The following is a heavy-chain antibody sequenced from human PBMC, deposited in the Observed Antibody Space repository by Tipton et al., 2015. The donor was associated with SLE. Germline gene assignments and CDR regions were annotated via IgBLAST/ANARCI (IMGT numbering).Heavy chain of an antibody. CDR1: GVNSEDFG. V-gene: IGHV3-9*02. CDR3: AKAIHYDFWSGYSFLQYSWFDS. Sequence: SLRLSCVVSGVNSEDFGLHWVRQAPGKGLEWVAGIDWKSGSIGYADSVKGRIIVSRDNAKNSLYLEMNSLRADDTAFYYCAKAIHYDFWSGYSFLQYSWFDSWGQGTLVTVSS. J-gene: IGHJ5*01. D-gene: IGHD3-3*01. CDR2: IDWKSGSI.